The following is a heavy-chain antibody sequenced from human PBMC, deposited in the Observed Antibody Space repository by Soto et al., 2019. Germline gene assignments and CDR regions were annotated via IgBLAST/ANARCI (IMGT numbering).Heavy chain of an antibody. V-gene: IGHV3-30*14. CDR3: VKDHPALEY. J-gene: IGHJ4*01. Sequence: GGSLRLSCAASGFPFRSYAMHWVRPAPGKGLEWVAVISSDENNRSYADSVKGRFTISRDNSKNTLFLQMNSLRPDDTAMYYCVKDHPALEYWGHGTLVTVSS. CDR1: GFPFRSYA. CDR2: ISSDENNR.